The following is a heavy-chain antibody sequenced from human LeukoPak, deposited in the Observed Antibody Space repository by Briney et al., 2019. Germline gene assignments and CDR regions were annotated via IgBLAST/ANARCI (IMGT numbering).Heavy chain of an antibody. CDR1: GGSISSYY. Sequence: SETLSLTCTVSGGSISSYYWSWIRQPPGKGLEWIGYIYYSGSTNYNPSLKSRVTISVDTSKNQFSLKLSSVTAADTAVYYCARDSIVGSYYYFDYWGQGTLVTVSS. CDR3: ARDSIVGSYYYFDY. CDR2: IYYSGST. V-gene: IGHV4-59*12. D-gene: IGHD1-26*01. J-gene: IGHJ4*02.